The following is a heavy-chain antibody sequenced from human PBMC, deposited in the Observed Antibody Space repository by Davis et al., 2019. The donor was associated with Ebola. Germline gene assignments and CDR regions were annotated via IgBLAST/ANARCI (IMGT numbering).Heavy chain of an antibody. Sequence: SETLSLTCTVSGGSINTGTYYWAWIRQPPGKGLEWIGSIYYTGSTAYNPSLKSRVTLSVDTSKNQFSLKLSSVTAADTAVYYCARVVRYQLLSMDVWGQGTTVTVSS. D-gene: IGHD2-2*01. J-gene: IGHJ6*02. CDR3: ARVVRYQLLSMDV. CDR2: IYYTGST. V-gene: IGHV4-39*07. CDR1: GGSINTGTYY.